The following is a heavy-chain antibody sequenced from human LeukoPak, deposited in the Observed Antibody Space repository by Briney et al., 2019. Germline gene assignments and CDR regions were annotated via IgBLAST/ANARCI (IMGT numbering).Heavy chain of an antibody. CDR2: IRRRAYGGAA. CDR1: GFAFDDFV. CDR3: SRNGLVDFDY. J-gene: IGHJ4*02. V-gene: IGHV3-49*04. Sequence: PGGSLSLSCTSSGFAFDDFVRSWVRQPAGKGLGWVGFIRRRAYGGAAEYAISVKGRFIISRNDSKGIAYLQMNSLKTEDTPVYYCSRNGLVDFDYWGQGSRVIVSP.